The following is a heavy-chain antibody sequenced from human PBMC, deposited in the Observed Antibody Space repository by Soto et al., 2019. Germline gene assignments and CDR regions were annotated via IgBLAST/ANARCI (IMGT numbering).Heavy chain of an antibody. D-gene: IGHD2-21*02. CDR2: ISSSSSYI. CDR1: GFTFSSYS. CDR3: ARDGLPPHVVTAPLDY. Sequence: PGVSLRLSCVASGFTFSSYSMNWVRQAPGKGLEWVSSISSSSSYIYYADSVKGRFTISRDNAKNSLYLQMNSLRAEDTAVYYCARDGLPPHVVTAPLDYWGQGTLVTVSS. J-gene: IGHJ4*02. V-gene: IGHV3-21*01.